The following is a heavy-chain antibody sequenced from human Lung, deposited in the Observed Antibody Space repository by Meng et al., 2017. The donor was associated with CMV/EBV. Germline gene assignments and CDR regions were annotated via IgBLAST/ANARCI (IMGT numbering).Heavy chain of an antibody. CDR2: IGTVGDT. V-gene: IGHV3-13*01. Sequence: GESLKISCTASGFTFSTYDFHWVRQPTGKGQEWVSSIGTVGDTYSIGSVKGRFIISREDAKNSVYLQMNGLRDGDTGLYYCARARSPTHFDYWGQGALVTVSS. CDR1: GFTFSTYD. CDR3: ARARSPTHFDY. J-gene: IGHJ4*02.